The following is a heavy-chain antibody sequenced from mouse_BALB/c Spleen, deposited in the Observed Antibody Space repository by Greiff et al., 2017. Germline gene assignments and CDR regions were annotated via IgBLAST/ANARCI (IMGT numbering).Heavy chain of an antibody. V-gene: IGHV3-6*02. CDR2: ISYDGSN. J-gene: IGHJ2*01. Sequence: VQLKESGPGLVKPSPSLSLTCSVTGYSITSGYYWNWIRQFPGNNLEWMGYISYDGSNNYNPSLKNRISITRDTSKNQCFLKLNSVTTEDTATYYCARDYDGVGYWGQGTTLTVSS. CDR1: GYSITSGYY. CDR3: ARDYDGVGY. D-gene: IGHD2-12*01.